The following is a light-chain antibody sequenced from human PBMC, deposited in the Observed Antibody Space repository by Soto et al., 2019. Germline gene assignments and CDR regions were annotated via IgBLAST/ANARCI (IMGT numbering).Light chain of an antibody. CDR3: GSYTSSSTS. CDR2: DVS. V-gene: IGLV2-14*01. CDR1: SSDVGGYNY. J-gene: IGLJ2*01. Sequence: QSALTQPASVSGSPGQSITISCTGTSSDVGGYNYVSWYQQHPGKAPKLMIYDVSNRPSGVSNRFSGSKSGNTASLTISGLQAEDEADYYCGSYTSSSTSLGGGTKRTVL.